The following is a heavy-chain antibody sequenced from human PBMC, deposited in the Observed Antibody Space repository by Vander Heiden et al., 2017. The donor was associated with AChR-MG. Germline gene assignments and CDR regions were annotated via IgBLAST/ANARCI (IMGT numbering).Heavy chain of an antibody. J-gene: IGHJ4*02. CDR1: GFTFSSYG. CDR3: AKDGLYISSSWLFDY. Sequence: QVQLVESGGGVVQPGRSLRLSCAASGFTFSSYGMHWVRQAPGKGLEWVAVISYDGSNKYYADSVKGRFTISRDNSKNTLYPQMNSLRAEDTAVYYCAKDGLYISSSWLFDYWGQGTLVTVSS. CDR2: ISYDGSNK. V-gene: IGHV3-30*18. D-gene: IGHD6-13*01.